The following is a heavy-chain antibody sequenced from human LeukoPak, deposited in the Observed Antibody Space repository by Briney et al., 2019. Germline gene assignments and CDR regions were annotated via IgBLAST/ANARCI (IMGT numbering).Heavy chain of an antibody. CDR3: ARSIYASGSFYTFDI. J-gene: IGHJ3*02. D-gene: IGHD3-10*01. CDR1: GFTFSTYN. V-gene: IGHV3-23*01. Sequence: GGSLRLSCAASGFTFSTYNMNWVRQAPGKAPEWVSGISGSGGSTYSADSVKGRFTISRDNSKNTLYLQMNTLRAEDTAVYYCARSIYASGSFYTFDIWGQGTMVTVSS. CDR2: ISGSGGST.